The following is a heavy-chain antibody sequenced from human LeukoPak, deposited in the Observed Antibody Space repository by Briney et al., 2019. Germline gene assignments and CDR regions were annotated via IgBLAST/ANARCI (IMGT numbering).Heavy chain of an antibody. V-gene: IGHV4-4*02. CDR3: AREGDYDILTGYYFIDS. J-gene: IGHJ4*02. D-gene: IGHD3-9*01. CDR1: GGSSSSGNW. CDR2: IYHSGDT. Sequence: SETLSLTCAVSGGSSSSGNWCSWDRQPPGKGLEWIGEIYHSGDTNYNPSLKSRVTISVDWSKNHFSLKLSSVTAADTAVYYCAREGDYDILTGYYFIDSWGQGTLVTVSS.